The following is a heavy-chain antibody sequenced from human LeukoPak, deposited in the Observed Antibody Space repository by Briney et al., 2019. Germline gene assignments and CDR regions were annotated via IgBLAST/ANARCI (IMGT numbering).Heavy chain of an antibody. CDR3: ARHGFRSFTQPFDY. CDR1: GGSISTYY. Sequence: SETLSLTCTVSGGSISTYYWSWIRQPPGKGLEWIGYTYYRGSTNYNPSLKSRVTISVDTSKNQFSLKLSSVTAADTAVYYCARHGFRSFTQPFDYWGQGTLVTVSS. V-gene: IGHV4-59*08. J-gene: IGHJ4*02. CDR2: TYYRGST. D-gene: IGHD2-21*01.